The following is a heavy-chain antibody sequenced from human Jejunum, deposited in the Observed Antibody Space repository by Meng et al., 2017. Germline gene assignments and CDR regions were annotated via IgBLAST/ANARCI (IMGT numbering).Heavy chain of an antibody. J-gene: IGHJ4*02. CDR2: ISAYTGKT. CDR1: GDPFVRFG. D-gene: IGHD2-2*01. CDR3: ARDKYAYALGYFDY. V-gene: IGHV1-18*01. Sequence: QVELVQSGAEVEKPGASIKVSCKVSGDPFVRFGVSWIRQAPGQGLEWVGWISAYTGKTDYGQKFQGRVLMTAETSTTTVYMELTSLTSDDTAVYYCARDKYAYALGYFDYWGQGTLVTVSS.